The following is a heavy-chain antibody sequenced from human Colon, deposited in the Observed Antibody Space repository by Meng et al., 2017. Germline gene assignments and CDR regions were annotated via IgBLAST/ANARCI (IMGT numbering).Heavy chain of an antibody. V-gene: IGHV4-4*02. CDR2: IYHSGTT. J-gene: IGHJ4*02. D-gene: IGHD4-17*01. CDR3: ARGTSVTAVSFDY. CDR1: GDSISRSNW. Sequence: QVQLQESGPGLGKPSGTLSLTCAVSGDSISRSNWWNWVRQPPGTGLEWIGEIYHSGTTNYNPSLKSRVTISVDKSKNQFSLKVTSVTAADTAVYYCARGTSVTAVSFDYWGQGTLVTVSS.